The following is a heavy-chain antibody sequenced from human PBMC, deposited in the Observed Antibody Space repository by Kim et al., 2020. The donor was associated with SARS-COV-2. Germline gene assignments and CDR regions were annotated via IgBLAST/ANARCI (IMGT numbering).Heavy chain of an antibody. Sequence: SQTLSLTCTVSGGSISSGGYYWSWIRQHPGKGLEWIGYIYYSGSTYYNPSLKSRVTISVDTSKNQFSLKLSSVTAADTAVYYCARRGVGATEGLWYFDLWGRGTLVTVSS. V-gene: IGHV4-31*03. CDR2: IYYSGST. CDR1: GGSISSGGYY. CDR3: ARRGVGATEGLWYFDL. D-gene: IGHD1-26*01. J-gene: IGHJ2*01.